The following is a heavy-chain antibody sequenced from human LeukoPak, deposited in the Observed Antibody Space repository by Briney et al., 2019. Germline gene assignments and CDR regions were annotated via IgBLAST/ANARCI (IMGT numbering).Heavy chain of an antibody. CDR2: IYYSGST. CDR3: ARGVRTGYFLYYFDY. J-gene: IGHJ4*02. Sequence: SETLSLTCTVSGGSISNYYWSWIRQPPGKGLEWIGHIYYSGSTNYNPSLKSRVTISVDTSKNQFSLKLSSVTAADTAVYYCARGVRTGYFLYYFDYWGQGTLVTVSS. V-gene: IGHV4-59*01. D-gene: IGHD3/OR15-3a*01. CDR1: GGSISNYY.